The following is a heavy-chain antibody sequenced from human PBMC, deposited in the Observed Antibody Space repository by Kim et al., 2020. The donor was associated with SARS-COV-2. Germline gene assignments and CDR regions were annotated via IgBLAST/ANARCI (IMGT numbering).Heavy chain of an antibody. CDR3: ARDLGGGYRYGADGMDI. V-gene: IGHV3-11*01. Sequence: GGSLRLSCAASGFTFSDYYMSWIRQAPGKGLEWVSYISSSGSTKYYADSVKGRFTISRDNAKNSLYLQMNSLRAEDTAVYYCARDLGGGYRYGADGMDIWGHRTTLTLSS. CDR2: ISSSGSTK. J-gene: IGHJ6*02. D-gene: IGHD5-18*01. CDR1: GFTFSDYY.